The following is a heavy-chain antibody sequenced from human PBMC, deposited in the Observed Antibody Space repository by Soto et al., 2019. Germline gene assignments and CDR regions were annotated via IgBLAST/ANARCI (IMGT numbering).Heavy chain of an antibody. Sequence: ASVKVSCKASGYTFTGYYMHWVRQAPGQGLEWMGWINPNSGGTNYAQKFQGWVTMTRDTSISTAYMELSRLRSDDTAVYYCARDNDYSNYNWFDPWGQGTLVTVSS. J-gene: IGHJ5*02. CDR3: ARDNDYSNYNWFDP. V-gene: IGHV1-2*04. CDR2: INPNSGGT. CDR1: GYTFTGYY. D-gene: IGHD4-4*01.